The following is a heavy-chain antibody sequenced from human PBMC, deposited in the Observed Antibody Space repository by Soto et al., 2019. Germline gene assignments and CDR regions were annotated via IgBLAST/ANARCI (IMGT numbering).Heavy chain of an antibody. Sequence: XATLALPCTVPGGAISSYYWGWIRQPAGKGLEWIGRIYTSVSTNYNPSLKSRVTMSVDTSKNQFSLKLSSVTAADTAVYYCERGVGQPVNAFDIWGQGTMVTVSS. CDR2: IYTSVST. J-gene: IGHJ3*02. CDR1: GGAISSYY. CDR3: ERGVGQPVNAFDI. V-gene: IGHV4-4*07. D-gene: IGHD6-13*01.